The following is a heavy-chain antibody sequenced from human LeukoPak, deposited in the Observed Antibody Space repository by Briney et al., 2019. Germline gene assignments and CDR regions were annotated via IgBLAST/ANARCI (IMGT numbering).Heavy chain of an antibody. V-gene: IGHV1-46*01. Sequence: ASVKVSCKASGYTFTSYYMHWVRLAPGQGLEWMGIINPSGGSTSYAQKFQGRVTMTRDTSTSTVYMELSSLRSEDTAVYYCAREGRITMVLDPWGQGTLVTVSS. CDR1: GYTFTSYY. CDR3: AREGRITMVLDP. D-gene: IGHD3-10*01. J-gene: IGHJ5*02. CDR2: INPSGGST.